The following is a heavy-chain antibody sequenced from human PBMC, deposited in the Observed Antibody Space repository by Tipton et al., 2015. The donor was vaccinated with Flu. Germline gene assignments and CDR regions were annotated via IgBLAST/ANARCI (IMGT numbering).Heavy chain of an antibody. CDR2: IDHSGTT. D-gene: IGHD3-10*01. J-gene: IGHJ6*02. V-gene: IGHV4-34*01. CDR1: GGSFSGYY. Sequence: TLSLTCVVHGGSFSGYYWSWIRRSPGKGLEWIGEIDHSGTTNYSPSLKSRVTISRDTSKIQFSLYMGSVTAADTAVYYCASSVVGSGCQYPVGYYYYGMDVWGQGTTVTVSS. CDR3: ASSVVGSGCQYPVGYYYYGMDV.